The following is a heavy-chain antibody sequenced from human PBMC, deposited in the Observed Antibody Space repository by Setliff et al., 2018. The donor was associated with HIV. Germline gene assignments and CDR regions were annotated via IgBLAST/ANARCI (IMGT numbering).Heavy chain of an antibody. CDR1: GYTFTSYD. Sequence: ASVKVSCKASGYTFTSYDISWVRQAPGQGPEWMGWISAYNGNTNYAQKLQGRVTMTTDTSTRTAYMELRSLRSDDTAVYYCARDLDSSGYFNSLNYWGQGTLVTVSS. CDR3: ARDLDSSGYFNSLNY. V-gene: IGHV1-18*01. D-gene: IGHD3-22*01. CDR2: ISAYNGNT. J-gene: IGHJ4*02.